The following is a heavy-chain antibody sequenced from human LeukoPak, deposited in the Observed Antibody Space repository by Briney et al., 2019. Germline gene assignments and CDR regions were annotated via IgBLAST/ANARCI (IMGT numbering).Heavy chain of an antibody. CDR1: GCSIRSGYF. CDR3: ARRAVAARYYYYYYYMDV. Sequence: SETLSLTCTVSGCSIRSGYFWSWIRQPPGKGLEWIGYIYYSGSTNYNPSLKSRVTISVDTSKNQFSLKLSSVTAADTAVYYCARRAVAARYYYYYYYMDVWGKGTTVTISS. D-gene: IGHD6-19*01. CDR2: IYYSGST. J-gene: IGHJ6*03. V-gene: IGHV4-59*01.